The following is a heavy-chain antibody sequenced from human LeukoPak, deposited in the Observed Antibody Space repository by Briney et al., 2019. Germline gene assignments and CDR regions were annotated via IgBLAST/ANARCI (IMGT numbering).Heavy chain of an antibody. CDR1: GFTFSGSA. Sequence: GGSVNLSCSGFTFSGSAMHWVRQASGKGLEWVGRIRSKANSYATTYAASVKGRFIISRDDSKNTAFLQMNSLKTEDTAVYYCTTTGRVVGFDYRGQGTLVTVSS. CDR2: IRSKANSYAT. V-gene: IGHV3-73*01. D-gene: IGHD2-21*01. CDR3: TTTGRVVGFDY. J-gene: IGHJ4*02.